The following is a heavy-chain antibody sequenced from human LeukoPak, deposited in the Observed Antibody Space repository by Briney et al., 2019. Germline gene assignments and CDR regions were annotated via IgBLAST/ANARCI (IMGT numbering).Heavy chain of an antibody. J-gene: IGHJ3*01. D-gene: IGHD3-10*01. CDR3: ARGKDTYFYGSGASGL. CDR2: IYYSGST. CDR1: GGSISSYY. V-gene: IGHV4-59*01. Sequence: SSETLSLTCTVSGGSISSYYWSWIRQPPGKGLEWIGYIYYSGSTNYNPSLKSRVTISLDTSKNQFSLKLSSVTAADTAVYYCARGKDTYFYGSGASGLWGQGTMVTVS.